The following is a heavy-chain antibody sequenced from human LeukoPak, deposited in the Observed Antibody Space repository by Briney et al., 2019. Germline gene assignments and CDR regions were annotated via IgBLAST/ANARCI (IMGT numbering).Heavy chain of an antibody. V-gene: IGHV3-30*02. CDR1: GFTFSSYG. Sequence: GGSLRLSCAASGFTFSSYGMHWVRQAPGKGLEWVAFIRYDGSNKYYADSVKGRFTISRDNSKNTLYLQMNSLRAEDTAVYYCAKSPWGDRQNDYFDYWGQGTLVTVSS. CDR2: IRYDGSNK. D-gene: IGHD3-16*01. J-gene: IGHJ4*02. CDR3: AKSPWGDRQNDYFDY.